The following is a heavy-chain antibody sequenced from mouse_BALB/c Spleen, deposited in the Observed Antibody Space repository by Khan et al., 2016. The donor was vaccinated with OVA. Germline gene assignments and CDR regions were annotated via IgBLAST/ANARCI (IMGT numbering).Heavy chain of an antibody. CDR1: GYSITSNYS. CDR2: ISYSGST. V-gene: IGHV3-2*02. Sequence: FQLQESGPCLVKPSQSLSLTCTVNGYSITSNYSWNWIRQFPGNKLEWMGYISYSGSTNYNPSLKSRLSITRDTSKNQFFLLLHSVTTEDSATYYCARGNYYGYALDYWGQGTSVTVSS. J-gene: IGHJ4*01. CDR3: ARGNYYGYALDY. D-gene: IGHD1-1*01.